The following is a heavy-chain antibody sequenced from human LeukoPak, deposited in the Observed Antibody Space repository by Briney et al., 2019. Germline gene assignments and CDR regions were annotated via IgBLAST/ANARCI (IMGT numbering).Heavy chain of an antibody. CDR2: INPSGGST. J-gene: IGHJ4*02. CDR1: GYTFTSYY. Sequence: ASVKVSCKASGYTFTSYYMHWVRQAPGQGLEWMGIINPSGGSTSYAQKFQGRVTMTRDTSISTAYMELSRLRSDDTAVYYCARPRDGYNWFDYWGQGTLVTVSS. V-gene: IGHV1-46*01. CDR3: ARPRDGYNWFDY. D-gene: IGHD5-24*01.